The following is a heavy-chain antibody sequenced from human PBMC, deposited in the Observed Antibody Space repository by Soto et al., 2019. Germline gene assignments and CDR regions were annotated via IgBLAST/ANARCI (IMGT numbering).Heavy chain of an antibody. D-gene: IGHD6-19*01. J-gene: IGHJ2*01. V-gene: IGHV4-61*08. CDR3: ASGQWDWYFDL. Sequence: LETLSLTCTVSSGSVSSGGYYWSWIRQPPGKGLEWIGYIYYSGSTNYNPSLRSGVTISVDTPKNQFSLNLSSVTAADTAVYYCASGQWDWYFDLWGRGTLVTVSS. CDR1: SGSVSSGGYY. CDR2: IYYSGST.